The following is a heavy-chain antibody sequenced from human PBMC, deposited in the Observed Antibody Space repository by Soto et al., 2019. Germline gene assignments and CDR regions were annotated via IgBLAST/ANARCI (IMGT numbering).Heavy chain of an antibody. CDR1: GYTLTSYY. CDR3: AREGSGTYFVI. CDR2: INPSDGST. D-gene: IGHD3-10*01. J-gene: IGHJ4*02. Sequence: QVQLVQSGAEVRKPGASVRVSCKASGYTLTSYYIHWVRQAPGQGLEWMGRINPSDGSTTSRQKLQGRLSMTRDTSTSTVFMELNSLQSQDTAVYFCAREGSGTYFVIWGQGTLVTVS. V-gene: IGHV1-46*01.